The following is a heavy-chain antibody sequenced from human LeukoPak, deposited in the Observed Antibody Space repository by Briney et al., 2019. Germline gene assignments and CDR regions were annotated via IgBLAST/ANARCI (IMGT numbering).Heavy chain of an antibody. V-gene: IGHV1-18*04. D-gene: IGHD3-10*01. Sequence: GSSVTVSCKASGYTFTSYGISWVRQAPGQGREWMGWISAYNGNTNYAQKLQGRVTMTTDTSTGTAYMGLRSLRSDDTAVYYYARDALWFGELLYPYYFYYGMDVWGEGTTVTVSS. CDR2: ISAYNGNT. CDR3: ARDALWFGELLYPYYFYYGMDV. CDR1: GYTFTSYG. J-gene: IGHJ6*04.